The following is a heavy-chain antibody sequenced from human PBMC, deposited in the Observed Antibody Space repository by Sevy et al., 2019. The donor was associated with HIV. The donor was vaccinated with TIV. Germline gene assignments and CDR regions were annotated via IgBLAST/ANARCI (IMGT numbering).Heavy chain of an antibody. V-gene: IGHV3-15*01. J-gene: IGHJ6*03. CDR1: GFTSSNAW. CDR2: IKSKTDGGTT. CDR3: TTDLSWYYSGSGTNRLHRPGRYYMDV. Sequence: GGSLRLSCAASGFTSSNAWMSWVRQAPGKGLEWVGRIKSKTDGGTTDYAAPVKGRFTISRDDSKNTLYLQMNSLKTEDTAVYYCTTDLSWYYSGSGTNRLHRPGRYYMDVWGKGTTVTVSS. D-gene: IGHD3-10*01.